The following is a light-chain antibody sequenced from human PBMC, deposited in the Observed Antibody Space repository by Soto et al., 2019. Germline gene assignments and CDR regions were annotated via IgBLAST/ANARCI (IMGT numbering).Light chain of an antibody. CDR2: VAS. V-gene: IGKV3-15*01. CDR1: QTIRNN. CDR3: QQYNSWPLT. J-gene: IGKJ4*01. Sequence: EIVMTQSPATLSVSPGERATLSCRSSQTIRNNLAWYQHKPGQAPRLLIYVASTRATDIPARFSGSGSGTDFTLTISSLQSEDFAFYYCQQYNSWPLTFGGGTNVEIK.